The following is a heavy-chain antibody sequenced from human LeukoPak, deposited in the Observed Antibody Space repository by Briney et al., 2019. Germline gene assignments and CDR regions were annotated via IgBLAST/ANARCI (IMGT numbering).Heavy chain of an antibody. Sequence: PSETLSLTCAVYGGSFSGYYWSWIRQPPGKGLEWIGEINHSGSTNYNPSLKSRVTISVDTSKNQFSLKLSSVPAADTAVYYCASSMIVKSAFDIWGQGTMVTVSS. V-gene: IGHV4-34*01. CDR3: ASSMIVKSAFDI. D-gene: IGHD3-22*01. CDR2: INHSGST. J-gene: IGHJ3*02. CDR1: GGSFSGYY.